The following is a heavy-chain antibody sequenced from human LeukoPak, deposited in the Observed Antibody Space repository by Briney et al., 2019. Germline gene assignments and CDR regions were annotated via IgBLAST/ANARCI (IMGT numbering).Heavy chain of an antibody. CDR3: ARDRGNYYDSSGYYHYYYYGMDV. D-gene: IGHD3-22*01. CDR2: INPSGGST. V-gene: IGHV1-46*01. Sequence: WASVKVSCKASGYTFTSYYMHWVRQAPGQGLEWMGIINPSGGSTSYAQKFQGRVTMTRDTSTSTVYMELSSLRSEDTAVYYCARDRGNYYDSSGYYHYYYYGMDVWGQGTTVTVSS. CDR1: GYTFTSYY. J-gene: IGHJ6*02.